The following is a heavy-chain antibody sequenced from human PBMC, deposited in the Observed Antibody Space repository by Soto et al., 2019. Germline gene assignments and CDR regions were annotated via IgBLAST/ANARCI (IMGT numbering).Heavy chain of an antibody. Sequence: QVQLVQSGAKLKKPGSSVKVSCKASGDTFSFYTINWVRQAPGLGLEWMGRVNPILSMSNYAQKFQGRVTMTADKSTSTAYMELRSLRSEDTAFYYCATSYGSGYRAFDYWGQGALVTVSS. V-gene: IGHV1-69*02. CDR2: VNPILSMS. J-gene: IGHJ4*02. CDR3: ATSYGSGYRAFDY. CDR1: GDTFSFYT. D-gene: IGHD3-10*01.